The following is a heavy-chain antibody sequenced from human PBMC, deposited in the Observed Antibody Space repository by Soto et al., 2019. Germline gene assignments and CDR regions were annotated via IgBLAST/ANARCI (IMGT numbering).Heavy chain of an antibody. CDR3: TRWVVGAADAFDI. CDR1: GLTFSGSA. CDR2: IRGKADNYAT. Sequence: EVQLVESGGGLVQPGGSLKLSCAASGLTFSGSAMHWVRQASGRGLEWVGRIRGKADNYATAYAASVKGRFTISRDDSKNTAYRQMNSLKTEDTAVDYCTRWVVGAADAFDIWGQGTMVTVSS. V-gene: IGHV3-73*01. D-gene: IGHD1-26*01. J-gene: IGHJ3*02.